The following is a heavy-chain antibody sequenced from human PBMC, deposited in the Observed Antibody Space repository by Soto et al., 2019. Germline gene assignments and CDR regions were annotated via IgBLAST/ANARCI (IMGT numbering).Heavy chain of an antibody. CDR2: IYYSGST. V-gene: IGHV4-30-4*01. J-gene: IGHJ6*02. Sequence: SETLSLTCTVSGGSISSGDYYWSWIRQPPGKDLEWIGYIYYSGSTYYNPSLKSRVTISVDTSKNQFSLKLSSVTAADTAVYYCAKEPVSITIFGVNGMDVWGQGTTVTVSS. CDR3: AKEPVSITIFGVNGMDV. D-gene: IGHD3-3*01. CDR1: GGSISSGDYY.